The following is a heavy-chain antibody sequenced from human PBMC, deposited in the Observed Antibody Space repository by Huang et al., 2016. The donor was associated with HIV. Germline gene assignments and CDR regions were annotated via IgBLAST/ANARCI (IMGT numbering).Heavy chain of an antibody. CDR1: GFTFSSYA. CDR2: ITDGNNKR. CDR3: AKDADTSGYDVLGPFGS. V-gene: IGHV3-23*01. J-gene: IGHJ4*02. Sequence: EVLLLESGGGLVQPGGSLRLSCVASGFTFSSYAVSWVRQAPGKGLEWVTGITDGNNKRYYAHSVKGRFAVSRDDSTNTLYLQMNSLRAEDTAVYYCAKDADTSGYDVLGPFGSWGQGTLVTVSS. D-gene: IGHD3-3*01.